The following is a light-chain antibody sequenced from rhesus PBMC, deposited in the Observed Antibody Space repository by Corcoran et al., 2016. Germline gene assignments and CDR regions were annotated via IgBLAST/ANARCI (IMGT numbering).Light chain of an antibody. V-gene: IGKV1-43*01. J-gene: IGKJ2*01. CDR2: GAS. CDR3: LQYNSNPYS. Sequence: DIQMTQSPSSLSASVGDRVTITCRASQGISTYLNWYQQKLGKVPKRLIYGASSWESGVPSRFSGSGSGTDFTLTISSLQPEEFATYYCLQYNSNPYSFGQGTKVEIK. CDR1: QGISTY.